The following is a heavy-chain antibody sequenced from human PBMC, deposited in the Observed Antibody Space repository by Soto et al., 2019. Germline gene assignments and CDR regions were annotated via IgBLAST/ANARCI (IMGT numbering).Heavy chain of an antibody. V-gene: IGHV1-18*01. CDR2: ISPYSGYT. CDR3: TREAIVVIPAAQPSHFVS. J-gene: IGHJ4*02. Sequence: QVQLVQSGAEVKKPGASVKVSCKGLGYNFIKYGINWVRQAPGQGLEWMGWISPYSGYTHSAQKFPGRLTLTTDTAATTAYMELRSLRSADTALYYCTREAIVVIPAAQPSHFVSWGQGTLVTVSS. D-gene: IGHD2-2*01. CDR1: GYNFIKYG.